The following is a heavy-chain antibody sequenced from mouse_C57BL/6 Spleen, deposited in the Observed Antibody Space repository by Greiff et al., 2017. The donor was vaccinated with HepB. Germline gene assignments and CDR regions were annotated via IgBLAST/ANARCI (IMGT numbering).Heavy chain of an antibody. CDR2: ILPSIGRT. D-gene: IGHD4-1*01. V-gene: IGHV15-2*01. Sequence: QVQLQQSGSELRSPGSSVKLSCKDFDSEVFPIAYMSWVRQKPGHGFEWIGGILPSIGRTIYGEKFEDNATVDADTQSNTAYMELNSLTSEDSAIYYCARGTGTWYLDVWGTGTTVTVSS. CDR1: DSEVFPIAY. CDR3: ARGTGTWYLDV. J-gene: IGHJ1*03.